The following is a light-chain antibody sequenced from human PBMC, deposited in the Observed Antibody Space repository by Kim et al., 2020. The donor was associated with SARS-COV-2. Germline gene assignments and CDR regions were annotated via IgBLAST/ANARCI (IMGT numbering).Light chain of an antibody. CDR3: QKYGSTWT. J-gene: IGKJ1*01. CDR2: GAS. V-gene: IGKV3-20*01. CDR1: ESVSSSH. Sequence: LSPGERATLACRASESVSSSHLPWYQQKAGQAPRLLIYGASTRATGIPDRFSGSGSGTDFTLTISRLEPEDFAVFYCQKYGSTWTFGQGTKVDIK.